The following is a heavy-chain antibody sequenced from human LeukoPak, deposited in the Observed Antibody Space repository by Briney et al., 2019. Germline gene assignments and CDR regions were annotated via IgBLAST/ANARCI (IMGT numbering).Heavy chain of an antibody. CDR1: KFTFSHYG. D-gene: IGHD4-11*01. CDR2: IWNDGSNK. Sequence: GGSLRLSCAASKFTFSHYGMHWVRQAPGKGLEWVAVIWNDGSNKYYSDSVKGRFTVSRDNSKNTVYLQMNNLRVDDTGVYYSAKDAQRGFDYSNSLEYWGRGTLVTVSS. V-gene: IGHV3-33*06. CDR3: AKDAQRGFDYSNSLEY. J-gene: IGHJ4*02.